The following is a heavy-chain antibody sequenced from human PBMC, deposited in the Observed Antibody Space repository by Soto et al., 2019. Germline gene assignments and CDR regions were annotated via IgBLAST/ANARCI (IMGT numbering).Heavy chain of an antibody. J-gene: IGHJ3*02. Sequence: GGSLRLSCAASGFTFSSYAMSWVRQAPGKGLEWVSAISGSGGSTYYADSVKGRFTISRDNSKNTLYLQMNSLRAEDTAVYYCAKPHEGHILTGYYFGAFDIWGQGTMVTVSS. CDR1: GFTFSSYA. CDR3: AKPHEGHILTGYYFGAFDI. D-gene: IGHD3-9*01. CDR2: ISGSGGST. V-gene: IGHV3-23*01.